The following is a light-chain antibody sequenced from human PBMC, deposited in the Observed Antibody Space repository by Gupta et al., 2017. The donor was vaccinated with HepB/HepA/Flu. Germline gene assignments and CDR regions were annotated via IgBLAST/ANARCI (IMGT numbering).Light chain of an antibody. CDR1: QSISFY. CDR3: QQSYNNPWT. CDR2: AVS. J-gene: IGKJ1*01. V-gene: IGKV1-39*01. Sequence: DLQMTQSPSSLSASVGDRVTITCRASQSISFYVNWYQQKPGKAPKLLIYAVSNLQSGVPSRFSGSGSGTDFTLTISSLQPEDFATYYCQQSYNNPWTFGQGTKVEIK.